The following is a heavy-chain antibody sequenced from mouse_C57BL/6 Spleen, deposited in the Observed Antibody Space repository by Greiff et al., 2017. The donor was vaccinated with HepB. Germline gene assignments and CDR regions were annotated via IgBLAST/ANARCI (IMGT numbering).Heavy chain of an antibody. CDR1: GYSFTDYN. D-gene: IGHD2-5*01. V-gene: IGHV1-39*01. Sequence: VHVKQSGPELVKPGASVKISCKASGYSFTDYNMNWVKQSNGKSLEWIGVINPNYGTTSYNQKCKGKATVTVDQSSSTADMQLNSLAAEDSAVYAGARGDSKGDYWGQGTTLTVSS. CDR2: INPNYGTT. CDR3: ARGDSKGDY. J-gene: IGHJ2*01.